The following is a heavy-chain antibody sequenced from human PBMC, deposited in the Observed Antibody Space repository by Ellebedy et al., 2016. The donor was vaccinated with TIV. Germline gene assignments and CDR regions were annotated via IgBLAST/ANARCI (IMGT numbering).Heavy chain of an antibody. CDR1: GGSISTYY. J-gene: IGHJ3*02. Sequence: MPSETLSLTCTVSGGSISTYYWSWIRKPPGKGLEWIGYIYNNDNTNYNPSLKSRATISVDTSKNQFSLKLSSLTAADTAVYYCARDRTYSSAWPDAFDIWGPGIMVTVSS. CDR3: ARDRTYSSAWPDAFDI. V-gene: IGHV4-59*01. CDR2: IYNNDNT. D-gene: IGHD6-19*01.